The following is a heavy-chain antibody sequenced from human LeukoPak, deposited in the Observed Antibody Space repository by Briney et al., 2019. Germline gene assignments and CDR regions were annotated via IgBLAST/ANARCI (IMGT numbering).Heavy chain of an antibody. CDR3: AKLLAGDSVTFDI. D-gene: IGHD4-17*01. Sequence: GGSLRLSCAASGFTFSSYGMHWVRQAPGKGLEWVAVTWYDGSNKYYADSVKGRFTISRDNSKNTLYLQMNSLRAEDTAVYYCAKLLAGDSVTFDIWGQGTMVTVSS. CDR2: TWYDGSNK. CDR1: GFTFSSYG. V-gene: IGHV3-33*06. J-gene: IGHJ3*02.